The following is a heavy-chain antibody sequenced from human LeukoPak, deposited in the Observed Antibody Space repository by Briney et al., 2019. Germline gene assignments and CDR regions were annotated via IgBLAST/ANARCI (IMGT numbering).Heavy chain of an antibody. CDR1: GGSISSGGYY. CDR2: IYYSGST. V-gene: IGHV4-31*03. J-gene: IGHJ6*02. D-gene: IGHD2-2*01. CDR3: ARGRPHQLLFPSFYGMDV. Sequence: SQTLSLTCTVSGGSISSGGYYWSWIRQHPGKGLEWIGYIYYSGSTYYNPSLKSRVTISVDTSKNQFSLKLSSVTAADTAVYYCARGRPHQLLFPSFYGMDVWGQGTTVTVSS.